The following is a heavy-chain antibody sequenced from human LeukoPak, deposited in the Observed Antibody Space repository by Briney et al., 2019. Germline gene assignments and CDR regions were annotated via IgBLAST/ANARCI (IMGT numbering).Heavy chain of an antibody. CDR1: GFTFRNAW. CDR2: IKSKTDGGTT. D-gene: IGHD3-9*01. CDR3: TTDFISYYDILTGYYTSVDY. V-gene: IGHV3-15*01. J-gene: IGHJ4*02. Sequence: GGSLRLSCGASGFTFRNAWMSWVRQAPGKGLEWVGRIKSKTDGGTTDYAAPVKGRFTISRDDSKNTLYLQMNSLKTEDTAVYYCTTDFISYYDILTGYYTSVDYWGQGTLVTVSS.